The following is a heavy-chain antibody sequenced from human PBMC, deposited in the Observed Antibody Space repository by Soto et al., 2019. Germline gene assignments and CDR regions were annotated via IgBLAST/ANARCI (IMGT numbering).Heavy chain of an antibody. D-gene: IGHD2-15*01. J-gene: IGHJ4*02. CDR2: ISAYNGNT. Sequence: ASVKVSCKASGYTFTSYGISWVRQPPGQGLEWMGWISAYNGNTNYAQKLQGRVTMTTDTSTSTAYMELRSLRSDDTAVYYCARGPIYCSGGSCYGPIDYWGQGTLVTVSS. CDR1: GYTFTSYG. V-gene: IGHV1-18*01. CDR3: ARGPIYCSGGSCYGPIDY.